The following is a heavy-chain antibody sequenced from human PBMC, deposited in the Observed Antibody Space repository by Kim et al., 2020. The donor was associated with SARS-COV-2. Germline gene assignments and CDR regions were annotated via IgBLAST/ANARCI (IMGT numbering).Heavy chain of an antibody. V-gene: IGHV3-21*01. D-gene: IGHD2-2*01. J-gene: IGHJ6*02. CDR1: GFTFSSYS. CDR3: ARDRCSSTSCYEKGRTYYYSGMEV. Sequence: GGSLRLSCAASGFTFSSYSMNWVRQAPGKGLEWVSSISSSSSYIYYADSVKGRFTISRDNAKNSLYLQMNSLRAEDTAVYYCARDRCSSTSCYEKGRTYYYSGMEVWGQGTTVTCSS. CDR2: ISSSSSYI.